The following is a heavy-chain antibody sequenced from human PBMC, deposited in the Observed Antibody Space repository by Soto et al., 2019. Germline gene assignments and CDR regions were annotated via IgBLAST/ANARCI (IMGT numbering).Heavy chain of an antibody. CDR3: AKKKGSSGWYPFDY. CDR2: IYYSGST. J-gene: IGHJ4*02. D-gene: IGHD6-13*01. Sequence: SETLSLTCTVSGGSISSSSYYWGWIRQPPGKGLEWIGSIYYSGSTYYNPSLKSRVTISVDTSKNQFSLKLSSVTAADTAVFSWAKKKGSSGWYPFDYWGQGTLVTVS. CDR1: GGSISSSSYY. V-gene: IGHV4-39*01.